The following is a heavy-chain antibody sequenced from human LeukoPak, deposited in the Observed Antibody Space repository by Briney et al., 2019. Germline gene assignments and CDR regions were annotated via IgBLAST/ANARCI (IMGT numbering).Heavy chain of an antibody. V-gene: IGHV4-31*03. CDR3: ARDGATGVLDH. Sequence: SQTLSLTCTVSGGSIRSAGYSWFWIRQFPGKGLEWIGYLYYSGSTAYNPSLKSRVSISLDTSENQFSLNLTSVTAADTAVYFCARDGATGVLDHWGQGTLVTVSS. D-gene: IGHD7-27*01. CDR1: GGSIRSAGYS. CDR2: LYYSGST. J-gene: IGHJ4*02.